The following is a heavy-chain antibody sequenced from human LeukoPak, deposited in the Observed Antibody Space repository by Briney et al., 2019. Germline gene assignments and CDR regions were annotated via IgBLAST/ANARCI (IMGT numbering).Heavy chain of an antibody. D-gene: IGHD7-27*01. J-gene: IGHJ4*02. Sequence: GGSLRLSCAASGFTFSSYGMHWVRQAPGKGLEWVAVISYDGSNKYYADSVKGRFTISRDNSKNTVYLQMNSLRVEDTAVYYCARGDWGMYYFDYWGQGTLVTVSS. CDR2: ISYDGSNK. CDR1: GFTFSSYG. CDR3: ARGDWGMYYFDY. V-gene: IGHV3-30*03.